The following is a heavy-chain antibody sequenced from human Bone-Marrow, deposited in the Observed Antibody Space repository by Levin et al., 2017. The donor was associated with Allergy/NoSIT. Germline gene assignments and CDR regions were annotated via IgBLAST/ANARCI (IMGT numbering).Heavy chain of an antibody. Sequence: GGSLRLSCAASGFTFSAYAMNWVRQAPGEGLEWVASISTGSNIFYADAVAGRFTISRDNAKNSLHLQMTSLRAEDTAVYYCARDHYGSGTVYYFDYWGQGTLVSVSS. D-gene: IGHD3-10*01. J-gene: IGHJ4*02. CDR2: ISTGSNI. V-gene: IGHV3-69-1*01. CDR1: GFTFSAYA. CDR3: ARDHYGSGTVYYFDY.